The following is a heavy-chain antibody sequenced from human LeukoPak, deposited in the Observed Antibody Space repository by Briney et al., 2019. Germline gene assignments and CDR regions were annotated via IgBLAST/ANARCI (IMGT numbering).Heavy chain of an antibody. CDR1: GFTFSTYY. V-gene: IGHV3-7*05. CDR3: VVTTRSMSFDF. Sequence: GGSLRLSGAASGFTFSTYYMFWVRQAPGKGLEWVASIDQDGSGRDYVDSVKGRFTISRDNAKNSLYLQMSSLSAEDTAVYYCVVTTRSMSFDFWGQGTLVTVSS. D-gene: IGHD3-22*01. J-gene: IGHJ4*02. CDR2: IDQDGSGR.